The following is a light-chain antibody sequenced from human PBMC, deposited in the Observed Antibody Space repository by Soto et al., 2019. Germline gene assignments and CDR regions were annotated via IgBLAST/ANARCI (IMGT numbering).Light chain of an antibody. CDR2: GAS. Sequence: EIVLTQSPGTLSLSLGERATLSCRASQSVSSSYFAWYQQKPGQAPRLLIYGASGRATGIPDRFSGSGSGTDFTLTISRLEPEDFAVYYCQQYGSSPMYTFGQGTKLEIK. J-gene: IGKJ2*01. V-gene: IGKV3-20*01. CDR1: QSVSSSY. CDR3: QQYGSSPMYT.